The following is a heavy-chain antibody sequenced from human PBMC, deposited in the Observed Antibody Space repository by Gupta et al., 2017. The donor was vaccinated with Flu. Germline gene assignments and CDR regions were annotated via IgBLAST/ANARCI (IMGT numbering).Heavy chain of an antibody. J-gene: IGHJ4*02. D-gene: IGHD3-3*01. CDR2: ISGSGGST. V-gene: IGHV3-23*01. CDR3: APDKTYYDFWSGYQSGGY. Sequence: EVQLLESGGGLVQPGGSLRLSCAASGFTFSSYAMSWVRQAPGKGLEWVSAISGSGGSTYYADSVKGRFTISRDNSKNTLYLQMNSLRAEDTAVYYCAPDKTYYDFWSGYQSGGYWGQGTLVTVSS. CDR1: GFTFSSYA.